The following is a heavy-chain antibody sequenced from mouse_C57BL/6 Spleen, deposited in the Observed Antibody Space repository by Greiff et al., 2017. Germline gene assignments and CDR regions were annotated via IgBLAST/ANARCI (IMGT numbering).Heavy chain of an antibody. CDR3: ASKGLGRWVAMDY. J-gene: IGHJ4*01. CDR1: GYTFTGYW. D-gene: IGHD4-1*01. Sequence: QVQLQQSGAELMKPGASVKLSCKATGYTFTGYWIEWVKQRPGNGLEWIGEFLPGSGSTNYNEKVKGKATFTADTSSHTAYMQLRSLTTEDSAIYYCASKGLGRWVAMDYWGQGTSVTVSS. V-gene: IGHV1-9*01. CDR2: FLPGSGST.